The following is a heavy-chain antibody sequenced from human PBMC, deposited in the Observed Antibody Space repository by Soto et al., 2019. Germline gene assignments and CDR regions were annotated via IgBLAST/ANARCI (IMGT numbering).Heavy chain of an antibody. D-gene: IGHD3-22*01. Sequence: PSETLSLTCAVSGYSISSGYYWGWIRQPPGQGLEWIGTTYYNGDTYYNPSPKSRVTISVDTSKNQFSLKLSSLTAADTAVYYCARISSYYNFDYWGQGTLVTVSS. J-gene: IGHJ4*02. CDR3: ARISSYYNFDY. CDR1: GYSISSGYY. CDR2: TYYNGDT. V-gene: IGHV4-38-2*01.